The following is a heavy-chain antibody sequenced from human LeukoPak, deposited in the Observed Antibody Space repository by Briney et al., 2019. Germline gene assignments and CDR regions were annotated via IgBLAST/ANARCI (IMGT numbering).Heavy chain of an antibody. D-gene: IGHD2-2*01. CDR3: ARGRGIVVVPAADDAFDI. CDR2: IYSGGST. J-gene: IGHJ3*02. Sequence: GGSLRLSCAASGFTVSSNYMSWVRQAPGKGLEWVSVIYSGGSTYYADSVKGRFTISRDNSKNTLYLQMNSLGAEDTAVYYCARGRGIVVVPAADDAFDIWGQGTMVTVSS. V-gene: IGHV3-53*01. CDR1: GFTVSSNY.